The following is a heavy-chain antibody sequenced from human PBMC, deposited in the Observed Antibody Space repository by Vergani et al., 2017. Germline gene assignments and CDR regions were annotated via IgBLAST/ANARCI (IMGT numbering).Heavy chain of an antibody. D-gene: IGHD1-26*01. Sequence: EAQLVESGGVVVQPGGSLRPSCAASGFTFDDYTMLWVRQAPGKGLEWVSLISWDGGSTYYADSVKGRFTISRDNSKNSLYLQMNSLRTEDTALYYCAKDMGVGATSEGGDYWGQGTLVTVSS. J-gene: IGHJ4*02. CDR3: AKDMGVGATSEGGDY. CDR2: ISWDGGST. V-gene: IGHV3-43*01. CDR1: GFTFDDYT.